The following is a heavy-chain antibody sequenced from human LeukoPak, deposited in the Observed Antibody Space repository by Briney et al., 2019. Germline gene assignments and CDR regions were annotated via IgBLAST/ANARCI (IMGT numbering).Heavy chain of an antibody. CDR3: AKDSGIAVAGTEFDY. V-gene: IGHV3-9*01. D-gene: IGHD6-19*01. J-gene: IGHJ4*02. CDR1: GFTFDDYA. CDR2: ISWNSGSI. Sequence: ESGRSLRLSCAASGFTFDDYAMHWVRQAPGKGLEWVSGISWNSGSIGYADSVKGRFTISRDNAKNSLYLQMNSLRAEDTALYYCAKDSGIAVAGTEFDYWGQGTLVTVSS.